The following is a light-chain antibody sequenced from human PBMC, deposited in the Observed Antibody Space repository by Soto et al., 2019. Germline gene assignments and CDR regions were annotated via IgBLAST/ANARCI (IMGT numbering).Light chain of an antibody. CDR3: QQYSSAPRT. CDR2: DAS. V-gene: IGKV3-20*01. J-gene: IGKJ1*01. CDR1: QSVSIS. Sequence: DIVLAQSPATLSLSPGERATLSCRASQSVSISLAWYQQKPGQAPRLLIYDASNRATGIPDRFSGSGSGTDFTLTISRLEPEEFAVYYCQQYSSAPRTFGQGNKVDIK.